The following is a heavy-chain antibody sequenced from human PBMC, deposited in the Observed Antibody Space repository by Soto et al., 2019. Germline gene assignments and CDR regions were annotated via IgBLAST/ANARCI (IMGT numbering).Heavy chain of an antibody. CDR1: GFKFSSYA. D-gene: IGHD6-13*01. CDR3: AKGLRISAAGPYYSSGMDV. CDR2: ISGSGGST. V-gene: IGHV3-23*01. J-gene: IGHJ6*02. Sequence: GGLLRLSERAAGFKFSSYAMILVRQAPGKGLEWVSAISGSGGSTYYADSVKGRFTISRDNSKNTLYLQMNSLRAEDTAVYYCAKGLRISAAGPYYSSGMDVWGQRTTVPVSS.